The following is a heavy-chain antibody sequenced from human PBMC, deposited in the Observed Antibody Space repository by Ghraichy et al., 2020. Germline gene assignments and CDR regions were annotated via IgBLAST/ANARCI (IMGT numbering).Heavy chain of an antibody. J-gene: IGHJ6*02. D-gene: IGHD1-14*01. Sequence: SVKVSCKASGGTFSSYAISWVRQAPGPGLEWMGGIIPIFGTANYAQKFQGRVTITADESTSTAYMELSSLRSEDTAVYYCARDDLIRKYGMDVWGQGTTVTVSS. CDR3: ARDDLIRKYGMDV. CDR2: IIPIFGTA. CDR1: GGTFSSYA. V-gene: IGHV1-69*13.